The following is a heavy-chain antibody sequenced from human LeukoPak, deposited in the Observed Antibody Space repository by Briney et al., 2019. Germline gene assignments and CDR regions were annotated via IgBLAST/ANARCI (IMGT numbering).Heavy chain of an antibody. CDR3: ARGRGRRPAAIFDY. J-gene: IGHJ4*02. CDR1: GGSFSGYY. Sequence: SETLSLTCAVYGGSFSGYYWSWIRQPPGKGREWIGEINHSGSTNYNPSLKSRVTISVDTSKNQFSLKLSSVTAADTAVYYCARGRGRRPAAIFDYWGQGTLVTVSS. V-gene: IGHV4-34*01. CDR2: INHSGST. D-gene: IGHD2-2*02.